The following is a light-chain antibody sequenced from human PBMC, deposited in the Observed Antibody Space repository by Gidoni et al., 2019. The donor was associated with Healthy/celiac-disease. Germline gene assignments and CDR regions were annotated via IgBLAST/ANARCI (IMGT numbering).Light chain of an antibody. Sequence: DIVLIQPPDSLAVSPGERATSNCKSSQSVLYSSNNKNYVAWDQQKPGQPPKLLIYCESTRESGVPDRFSGSGSGTDFTLTISSLQSEDVAVYYCQQYYSTRLTFXGXTKVEIK. V-gene: IGKV4-1*01. CDR2: CES. J-gene: IGKJ4*01. CDR1: QSVLYSSNNKNY. CDR3: QQYYSTRLT.